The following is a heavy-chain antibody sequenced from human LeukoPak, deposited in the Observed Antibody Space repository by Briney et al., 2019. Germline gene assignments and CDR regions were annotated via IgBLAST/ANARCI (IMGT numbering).Heavy chain of an antibody. CDR2: INHSGST. Sequence: SETLSLTCAVYGGSFSGYYWSWIRQPPGKGLEWIGEINHSGSTNYNPSLKSRVTISVDTSKNQFSLKLSSVTAADTAVYYCARASPSGAAAEFLDIWGQGTMVTVSS. D-gene: IGHD6-13*01. J-gene: IGHJ3*02. CDR1: GGSFSGYY. CDR3: ARASPSGAAAEFLDI. V-gene: IGHV4-34*01.